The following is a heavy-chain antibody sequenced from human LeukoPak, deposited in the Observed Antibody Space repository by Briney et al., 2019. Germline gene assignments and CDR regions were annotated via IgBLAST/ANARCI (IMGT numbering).Heavy chain of an antibody. Sequence: PSETLSLTCTVSGGSVSSGRYYWSWIRQPPGKGLEWIGYFYYSGSTNYNPSLKSRVSISVDTSKNQFFLNLSSVTAADTALYYCARGGSYYVLDSWGQGTLVTVSS. D-gene: IGHD1-26*01. CDR2: FYYSGST. CDR3: ARGGSYYVLDS. J-gene: IGHJ4*02. CDR1: GGSVSSGRYY. V-gene: IGHV4-61*01.